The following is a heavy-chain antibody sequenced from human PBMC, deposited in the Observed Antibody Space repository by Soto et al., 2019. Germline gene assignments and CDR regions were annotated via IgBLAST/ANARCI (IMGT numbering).Heavy chain of an antibody. CDR1: GFPFSAYV. D-gene: IGHD1-7*01. CDR3: AKNQERELPRVIDF. J-gene: IGHJ4*02. CDR2: MSGSSSTT. Sequence: GGSLRLSCAASGFPFSAYVMTWVRRAPGRGLEWVSSMSGSSSTTYYADSVRGRFTISRDRSKNTLYLQTSSLRAEDTALYYCAKNQERELPRVIDFWGQGTLVTVSS. V-gene: IGHV3-23*01.